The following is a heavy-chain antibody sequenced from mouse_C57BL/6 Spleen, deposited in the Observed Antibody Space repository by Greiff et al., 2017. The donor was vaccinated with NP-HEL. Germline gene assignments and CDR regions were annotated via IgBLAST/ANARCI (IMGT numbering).Heavy chain of an antibody. D-gene: IGHD1-1*01. CDR2: INPSTGGT. CDR1: GYSFTGYY. V-gene: IGHV1-42*01. CDR3: ASDYYGSSDWYFDV. J-gene: IGHJ1*03. Sequence: DVQLQESGPELVKPGASVKISCKASGYSFTGYYMNWVKQSPEKSLEWIGEINPSTGGTTYNQKFKAKATLTVDKSSSTAYMQLKSLTSEDSAVYYCASDYYGSSDWYFDVWGTGTTVTVSS.